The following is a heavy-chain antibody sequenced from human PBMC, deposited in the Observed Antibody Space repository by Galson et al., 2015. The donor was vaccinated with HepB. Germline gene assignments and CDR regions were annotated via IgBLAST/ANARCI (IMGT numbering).Heavy chain of an antibody. Sequence: SLRLSCAASGFTFSNYRMNWVRQAPGKGLDRVASITSDSTYIYYGESLEGRLTISRDNAKNSLSLQMSSLRADDTAVYYCARETITNYAMDVWGQGTTVTVSS. V-gene: IGHV3-21*01. D-gene: IGHD5-12*01. J-gene: IGHJ6*02. CDR1: GFTFSNYR. CDR2: ITSDSTYI. CDR3: ARETITNYAMDV.